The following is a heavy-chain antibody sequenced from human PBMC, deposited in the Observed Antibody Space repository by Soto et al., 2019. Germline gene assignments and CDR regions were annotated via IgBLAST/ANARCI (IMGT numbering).Heavy chain of an antibody. V-gene: IGHV1-69*01. CDR1: GGTFSSYA. CDR2: IIPIFGTA. J-gene: IGHJ3*02. D-gene: IGHD5-18*01. CDR3: ARDSQHADTAMVKRAFDI. Sequence: QVQLVQSGAEVKKPGSSVKVSCKASGGTFSSYAISWVRQAPGQGLEWMGGIIPIFGTANYAQKFQGRVTITADESTSTAYMELSSLRSEDTAVYYCARDSQHADTAMVKRAFDIWGQGTMVTVSS.